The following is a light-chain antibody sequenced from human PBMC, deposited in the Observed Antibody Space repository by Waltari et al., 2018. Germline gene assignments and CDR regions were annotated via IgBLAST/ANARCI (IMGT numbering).Light chain of an antibody. CDR2: EVT. Sequence: QSALTQPASVSGSPGQSITISCIGTSSDVGANNFLSWYQQHPGRAPKLMIHEVTKRPSGVSTRFFGSKSGNTASLTISGLQAEDEADYYCCSYTSIGPVLIGGGTKVTVL. J-gene: IGLJ2*01. V-gene: IGLV2-23*02. CDR3: CSYTSIGPVL. CDR1: SSDVGANNF.